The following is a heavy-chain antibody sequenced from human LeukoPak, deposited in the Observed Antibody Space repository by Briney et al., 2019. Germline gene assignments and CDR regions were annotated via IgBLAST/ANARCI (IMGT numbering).Heavy chain of an antibody. D-gene: IGHD3-10*01. Sequence: GGSLRLSCAAPGFTFSDYYMSWIRQAPGKGLEWVSYISSSGSTIYYADSVKGRFTISRDNAKNSLYLQMNSLRAEDTAVYYCARDHDYGSGSPFDYWGQGTLVTVSS. V-gene: IGHV3-11*01. CDR2: ISSSGSTI. CDR1: GFTFSDYY. CDR3: ARDHDYGSGSPFDY. J-gene: IGHJ4*02.